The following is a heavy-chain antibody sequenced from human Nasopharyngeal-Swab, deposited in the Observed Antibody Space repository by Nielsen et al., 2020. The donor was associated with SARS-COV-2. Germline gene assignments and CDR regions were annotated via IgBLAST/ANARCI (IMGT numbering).Heavy chain of an antibody. J-gene: IGHJ6*02. CDR1: GFTFSRYE. Sequence: GESLKISCAASGFTFSRYEMNWVRQAPGKGLEWVSYISSSGRTIYYADSVKGRFTISRDNARNSLYLQMNSLRAEDTAVYYCARVGGVGALYYYYGMDVWGQGTTVTVSS. V-gene: IGHV3-48*03. CDR2: ISSSGRTI. D-gene: IGHD1-26*01. CDR3: ARVGGVGALYYYYGMDV.